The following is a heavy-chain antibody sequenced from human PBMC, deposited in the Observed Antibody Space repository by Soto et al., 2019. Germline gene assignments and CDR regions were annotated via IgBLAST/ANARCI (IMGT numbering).Heavy chain of an antibody. CDR3: ASHGYSYGGGYFDY. V-gene: IGHV3-66*04. Sequence: EVQLVESGGGLVQHGGSLRLSCAASGFTVSSNYMSWVRQAPGKGLEWDSVIYSGGSAYYADSVKGRFTISRDNSKNTLYLQMNSLRAEDTAVYYCASHGYSYGGGYFDYWGQGTLVTVSS. CDR1: GFTVSSNY. J-gene: IGHJ4*02. CDR2: IYSGGSA. D-gene: IGHD5-18*01.